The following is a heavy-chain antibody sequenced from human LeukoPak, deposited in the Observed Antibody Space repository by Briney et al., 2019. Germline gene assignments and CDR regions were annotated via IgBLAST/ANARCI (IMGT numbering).Heavy chain of an antibody. V-gene: IGHV1-2*02. CDR3: ARSPVAAGHYFDY. CDR1: GYTITGYY. CDR2: INPDSSGT. D-gene: IGHD6-19*01. Sequence: DSLNLSCNASGYTITGYYMHWVRQAHAPGHELMGWINPDSSGTNYAQKFQGRVTMTRDTSISTAHMELSRLRSDDTAVYYCARSPVAAGHYFDYWGQGTLVPVSS. J-gene: IGHJ4*02.